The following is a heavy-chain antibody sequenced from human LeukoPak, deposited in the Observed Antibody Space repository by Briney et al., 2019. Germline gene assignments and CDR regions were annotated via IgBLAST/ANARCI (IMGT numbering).Heavy chain of an antibody. V-gene: IGHV4-59*01. Sequence: SETLSLTCTVSGGSISSYCWSWIRQPPGKGLEWIGYIYYSGSTNYNPSLKSRVTISVDTSKNQFSLKLSSVTAADTAVYYCARERRDCSSTSCRYYYYYYMDVWGKGTTVTISS. CDR2: IYYSGST. CDR3: ARERRDCSSTSCRYYYYYYMDV. J-gene: IGHJ6*03. CDR1: GGSISSYC. D-gene: IGHD2-2*01.